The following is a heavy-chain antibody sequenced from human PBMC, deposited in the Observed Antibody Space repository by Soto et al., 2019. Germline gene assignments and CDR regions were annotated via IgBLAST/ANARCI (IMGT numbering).Heavy chain of an antibody. D-gene: IGHD3-3*01. CDR1: GYTFTSYA. Sequence: GASVKVSCKASGYTFTSYAMHWVRQAPGQRLEWMGWINAGNGNTKYSQKFQGRVTITRDTSASTAYMELSSLRSEDTAVYYCARESAPLTIFGVVITPDYYYYGMDVWGQGTTVTVSS. CDR3: ARESAPLTIFGVVITPDYYYYGMDV. J-gene: IGHJ6*02. CDR2: INAGNGNT. V-gene: IGHV1-3*01.